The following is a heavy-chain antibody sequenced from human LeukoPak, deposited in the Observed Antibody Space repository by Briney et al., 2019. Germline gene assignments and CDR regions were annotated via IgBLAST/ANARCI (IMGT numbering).Heavy chain of an antibody. Sequence: PSETLSLTCTVSGGSISSSSYYWGWIRQPPGKGLEWIGSIYYSGSTYYNPSLKSRVTISVDTSKNQFSLKLSSVTAADTAVYYCARHAPYSSGWYYFDYWGQGTLVTVSS. J-gene: IGHJ4*02. D-gene: IGHD6-19*01. V-gene: IGHV4-39*01. CDR2: IYYSGST. CDR3: ARHAPYSSGWYYFDY. CDR1: GGSISSSSYY.